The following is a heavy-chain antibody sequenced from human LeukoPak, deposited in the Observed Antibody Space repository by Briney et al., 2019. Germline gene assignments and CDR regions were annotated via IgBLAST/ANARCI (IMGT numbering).Heavy chain of an antibody. CDR2: MNPNSGNT. CDR3: ARVLYNWNYVGPGYYYYMDV. V-gene: IGHV1-8*01. Sequence: ASVKVSCKASGYTFTSYDINWVRQATGQGLEWMGWMNPNSGNTCYAQKFQGRVTMTRNTSISTAYMELSSLRSEDTAVYYCARVLYNWNYVGPGYYYYMDVWGKGTTVTVSS. D-gene: IGHD1-7*01. J-gene: IGHJ6*03. CDR1: GYTFTSYD.